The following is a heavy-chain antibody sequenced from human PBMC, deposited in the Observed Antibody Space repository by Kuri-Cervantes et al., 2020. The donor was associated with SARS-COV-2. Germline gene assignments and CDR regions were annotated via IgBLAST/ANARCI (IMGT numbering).Heavy chain of an antibody. CDR1: GGSFSDYS. V-gene: IGHV4-34*01. CDR3: ARDGNYGGNSGFDY. D-gene: IGHD4-23*01. Sequence: GSLRLSCAVYGGSFSDYSWNWIRQTPGRGLEWIGEINHDGSTNYNPSLKSRVTISVDTSKNQFSLKLSSVTAADTAVYYCARDGNYGGNSGFDYWGQGTLVTVYS. J-gene: IGHJ4*02. CDR2: INHDGST.